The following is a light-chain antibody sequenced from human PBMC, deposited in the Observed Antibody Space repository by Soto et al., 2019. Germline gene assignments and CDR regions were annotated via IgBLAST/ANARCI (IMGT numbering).Light chain of an antibody. CDR1: SSDVGGYNF. Sequence: QSALTQPASVSGSPGQSITISCSGTSSDVGGYNFVSWYQVQPGKSPRLILYDVSSRPSGVSYRFSGSKSANTASLNISRLQAGDEADYYCSSYTTTTSLVVFGGGTKLTVL. CDR3: SSYTTTTSLVV. J-gene: IGLJ2*01. CDR2: DVS. V-gene: IGLV2-14*03.